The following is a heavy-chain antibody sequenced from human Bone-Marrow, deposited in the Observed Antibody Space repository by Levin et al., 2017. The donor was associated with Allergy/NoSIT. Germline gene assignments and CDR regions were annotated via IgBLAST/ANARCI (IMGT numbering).Heavy chain of an antibody. J-gene: IGHJ6*02. V-gene: IGHV1-69*01. D-gene: IGHD5-12*01. CDR2: IIPIFGTA. CDR3: ARAPSRIVATIKNGYYYGMDV. Sequence: KISCKASGGTFSSYAISWVRQAPGQGLEWMGGIIPIFGTANYAQKFQGRVTITADESTSTAYMELSSLRSEDTAVYYCARAPSRIVATIKNGYYYGMDVWGQGTTVTVSS. CDR1: GGTFSSYA.